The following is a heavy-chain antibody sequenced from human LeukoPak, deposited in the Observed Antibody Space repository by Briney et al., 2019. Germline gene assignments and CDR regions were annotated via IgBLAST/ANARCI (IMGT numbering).Heavy chain of an antibody. Sequence: GGSLRLSCAASGFTFSSYSMNWVRQAPGKGLEWVSYISSSSSTIDYADSVKGRFTISRDNAKNSLYLQMNSLRAEDTAVYYCARGTRVTFGGIIVTYRGQGTLVTVSS. V-gene: IGHV3-48*01. D-gene: IGHD3-16*02. J-gene: IGHJ4*02. CDR3: ARGTRVTFGGIIVTY. CDR2: ISSSSSTI. CDR1: GFTFSSYS.